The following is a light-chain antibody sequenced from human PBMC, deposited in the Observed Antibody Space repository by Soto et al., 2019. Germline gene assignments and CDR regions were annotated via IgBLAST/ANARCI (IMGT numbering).Light chain of an antibody. V-gene: IGLV5-39*01. CDR3: SIWYSSTWV. J-gene: IGLJ3*02. Sequence: QSVLTQPTSLSASPGASARFTCTLRSGIDVGTYRIYWYQQKPGSLPRFLLRYKSDSDNLKGSGVPSRFFGSRDASTNTVLLIISGLKSEDEAYYYCSIWYSSTWVFGGGTKLTVL. CDR1: SGIDVGTYR. CDR2: YKSDSDN.